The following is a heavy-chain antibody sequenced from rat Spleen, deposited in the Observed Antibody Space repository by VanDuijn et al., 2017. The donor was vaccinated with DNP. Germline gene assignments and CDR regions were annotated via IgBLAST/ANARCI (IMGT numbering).Heavy chain of an antibody. CDR2: MAIGGNP. D-gene: IGHD1-12*02. CDR3: ARSDYHDGSHYYGYFDY. J-gene: IGHJ2*01. CDR1: GVPLPSNT. Sequence: QVQLKESGPGLVQPSQTLSLTCTVPGVPLPSNTVAWVRQPPGKGLEWITAMAIGGNPYYNSALKPRLSISRDTSKSQVFLKMNSLQTEDTAIYFCARSDYHDGSHYYGYFDYWGQGVLVTVSS. V-gene: IGHV2-6*01.